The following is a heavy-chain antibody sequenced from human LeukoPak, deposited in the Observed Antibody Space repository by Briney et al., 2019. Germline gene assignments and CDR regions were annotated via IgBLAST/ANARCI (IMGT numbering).Heavy chain of an antibody. J-gene: IGHJ5*02. CDR1: GFTVSSNY. CDR2: IYSGGST. V-gene: IGHV3-66*01. CDR3: ARGRKSMVRGVKGDWFDP. Sequence: PGGSLRLSCAASGFTVSSNYMSWVRQAPGKGLEWVSVIYSGGSTYYADSVKGRFTISRDNSKNTLYLQMNSLRAEDTAVYYCARGRKSMVRGVKGDWFDPWGQGTLVTVSS. D-gene: IGHD3-10*01.